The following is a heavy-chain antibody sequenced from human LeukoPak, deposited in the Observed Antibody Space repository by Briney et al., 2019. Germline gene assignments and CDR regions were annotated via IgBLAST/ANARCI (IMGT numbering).Heavy chain of an antibody. CDR2: ISSSSDYI. J-gene: IGHJ4*02. D-gene: IGHD6-13*01. Sequence: GGSLRLSCAASGFTFSSYNMNWVRQAPGKWLERVSSISSSSDYIYYADSVKGRFTISRDNAKNSLYLQMNSLRAEDTAVYYCARGGYSSSWYKYYFDYWGQGTLVTVSS. V-gene: IGHV3-21*01. CDR3: ARGGYSSSWYKYYFDY. CDR1: GFTFSSYN.